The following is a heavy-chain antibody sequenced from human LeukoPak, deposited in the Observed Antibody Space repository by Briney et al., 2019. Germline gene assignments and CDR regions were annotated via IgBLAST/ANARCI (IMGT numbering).Heavy chain of an antibody. Sequence: GESLKISCKGSGYSFTSYWIGWVRQMPGKGLEWMGIIYPGDSDTRYSPSFQGQVTISADKSISTAYLQWSSLKASDTAMYYCARQGYGSGSYYKGYYYYYYMDVWGKGTTVTVSS. D-gene: IGHD3-10*01. V-gene: IGHV5-51*01. CDR2: IYPGDSDT. CDR3: ARQGYGSGSYYKGYYYYYYMDV. J-gene: IGHJ6*03. CDR1: GYSFTSYW.